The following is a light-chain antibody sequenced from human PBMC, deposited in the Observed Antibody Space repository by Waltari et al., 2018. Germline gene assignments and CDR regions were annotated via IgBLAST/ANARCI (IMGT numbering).Light chain of an antibody. CDR1: TSDVCGYHY. V-gene: IGLV2-11*01. CDR2: DVS. J-gene: IGLJ1*01. CDR3: CSYAGSYTYV. Sequence: QSALTQPRSVSGSPGQSVTISCHWPTSDVCGYHYVSWFQQHPGKAPKPIIYDVSERPSGVPDRFSGSKSDNTASLTISGLQAEDEADYYCCSYAGSYTYVFGSGTKVTVL.